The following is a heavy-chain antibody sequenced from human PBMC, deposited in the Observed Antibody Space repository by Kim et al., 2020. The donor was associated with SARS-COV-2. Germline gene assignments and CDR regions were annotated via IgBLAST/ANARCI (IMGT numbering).Heavy chain of an antibody. D-gene: IGHD3-10*01. Sequence: LKRPVTISVDTSKNQFSLKLSSVTAADTAVYYCARPYYYGSGSYPEYFQHWGQGTLVTVSS. J-gene: IGHJ1*01. V-gene: IGHV4-39*01. CDR3: ARPYYYGSGSYPEYFQH.